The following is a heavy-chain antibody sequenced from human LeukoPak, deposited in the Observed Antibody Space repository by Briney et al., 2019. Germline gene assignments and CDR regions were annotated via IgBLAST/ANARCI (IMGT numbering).Heavy chain of an antibody. D-gene: IGHD6-19*01. J-gene: IGHJ4*02. Sequence: GGSLRLSCAASGFTFSSYSMNSVRQAPGKGLEWVSSISSSSSYIYYADSVKGRFTISRDNAKNSLYLQMNSLRAEDTAVYYCARGGLESSGFDYWGQGTLVTVSS. CDR2: ISSSSSYI. CDR3: ARGGLESSGFDY. CDR1: GFTFSSYS. V-gene: IGHV3-21*01.